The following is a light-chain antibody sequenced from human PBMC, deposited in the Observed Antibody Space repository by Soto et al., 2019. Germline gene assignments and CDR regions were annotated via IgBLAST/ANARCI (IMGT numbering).Light chain of an antibody. V-gene: IGKV3-20*01. Sequence: EIVFTHSPGTLSLSPGERATLSCRASQSVSSSYLAWYQQKPGQAPRLLIHGASSRATGIPDRFSGSGSGTDFTLTISRLESEDFAVYYCQQYGSSPRTFGQGTKVDIK. CDR3: QQYGSSPRT. J-gene: IGKJ1*01. CDR2: GAS. CDR1: QSVSSSY.